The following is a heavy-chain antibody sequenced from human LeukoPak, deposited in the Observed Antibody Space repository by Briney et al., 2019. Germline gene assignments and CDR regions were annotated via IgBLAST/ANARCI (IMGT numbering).Heavy chain of an antibody. CDR1: GGSFSGYY. D-gene: IGHD3-9*01. Sequence: SETLPLTCAVYGGSFSGYYWSWIRQPPGKGLEWIGEINHSGSTNYNPSLKSRVTISVDTSKNQFSLKLSSVTAADTAVYYCARVLSWGILTGYHDYYFDYWGQGTLVTVSS. CDR3: ARVLSWGILTGYHDYYFDY. CDR2: INHSGST. J-gene: IGHJ4*02. V-gene: IGHV4-34*01.